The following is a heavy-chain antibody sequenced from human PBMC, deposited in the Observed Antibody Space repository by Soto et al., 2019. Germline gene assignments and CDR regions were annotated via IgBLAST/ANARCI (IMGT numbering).Heavy chain of an antibody. CDR1: GGTFSSYT. J-gene: IGHJ2*01. Sequence: GASVKVSCKASGGTFSSYTISWVRQAPGQGLEWMGRIIPILGIANYAQKFQGRVTMTRDTSTSTVYMELSSLRSEDTAVYYCATFPGYEFNWYFDLWGRGTLVTVSS. CDR2: IIPILGIA. CDR3: ATFPGYEFNWYFDL. V-gene: IGHV1-69*02. D-gene: IGHD3-3*01.